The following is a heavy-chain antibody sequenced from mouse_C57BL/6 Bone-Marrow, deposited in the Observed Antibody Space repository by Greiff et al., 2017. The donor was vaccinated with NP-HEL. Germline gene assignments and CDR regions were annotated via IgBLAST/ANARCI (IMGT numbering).Heavy chain of an antibody. CDR3: ARAYDPYFDY. D-gene: IGHD2-3*01. J-gene: IGHJ2*01. CDR1: GYAFSSYW. V-gene: IGHV1-80*01. CDR2: IYPGDGDT. Sequence: LVESGAELVKPGASVKISCKASGYAFSSYWMNWVKQRPGKGLEWIGQIYPGDGDTNYNGKFKGKATLTADKSSSTAYMQLSSLTSEDSAVYFCARAYDPYFDYWGQGTTLTVSS.